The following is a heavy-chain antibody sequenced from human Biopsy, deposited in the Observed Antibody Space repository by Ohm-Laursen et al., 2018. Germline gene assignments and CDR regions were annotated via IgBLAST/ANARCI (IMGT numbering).Heavy chain of an antibody. CDR2: FAPENGKT. CDR1: GYTLTELS. Sequence: ASVKVSCKVSGYTLTELSMHWVRQAPGRGLEWMGGFAPENGKTIYAQKFQGRVTMTEDTSTDTAHMELSSLRSEDTAVYYYAADINVWNVNYWGQGTQVTVSS. CDR3: AADINVWNVNY. D-gene: IGHD1-1*01. V-gene: IGHV1-24*01. J-gene: IGHJ4*02.